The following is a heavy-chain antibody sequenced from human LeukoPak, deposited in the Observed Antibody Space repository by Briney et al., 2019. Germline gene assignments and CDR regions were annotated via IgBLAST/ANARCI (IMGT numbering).Heavy chain of an antibody. D-gene: IGHD3-22*01. CDR2: ISYDGSNK. V-gene: IGHV3-30-3*01. CDR1: GFTFSSYA. J-gene: IGHJ4*02. CDR3: ARPVGYYSYFDY. Sequence: GGSLRPSCAASGFTFSSYAMHWVRQAPGKGLEWVAVISYDGSNKYYADSVKGRFTISRDNSKNTLYLQMNSLRAEDTAVYYCARPVGYYSYFDYWGQGTLVTVSS.